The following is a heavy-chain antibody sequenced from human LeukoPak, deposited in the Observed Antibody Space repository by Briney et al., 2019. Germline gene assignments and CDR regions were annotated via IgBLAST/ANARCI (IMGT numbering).Heavy chain of an antibody. CDR2: IWSVGSNG. CDR1: GFTFSSYG. D-gene: IGHD3/OR15-3a*01. CDR3: AKDWSGPLDY. J-gene: IGHJ4*02. V-gene: IGHV3-30*02. Sequence: GGSLRLSCAASGFTFSSYGMHWVRQAPGKGLEWVASIWSVGSNGNYADSVKGRFTISRDNSKNTLYLQMNSLRAEDTAVYYCAKDWSGPLDYWGQGTLVTVSS.